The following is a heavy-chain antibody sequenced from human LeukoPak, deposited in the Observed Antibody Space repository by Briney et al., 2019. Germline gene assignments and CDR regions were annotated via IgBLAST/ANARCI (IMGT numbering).Heavy chain of an antibody. V-gene: IGHV1-18*01. D-gene: IGHD6-19*01. J-gene: IGHJ4*02. Sequence: ASVRVSCRTSGYPFTSYGLSWVRQAPGQGLEWMGWILSYHGNTNYAQKLQGRVTMTTDTSTNTAYMELRSLRSDDTAVYYCARAISSYSSGWYYFEYWGQGTLVTVSS. CDR2: ILSYHGNT. CDR1: GYPFTSYG. CDR3: ARAISSYSSGWYYFEY.